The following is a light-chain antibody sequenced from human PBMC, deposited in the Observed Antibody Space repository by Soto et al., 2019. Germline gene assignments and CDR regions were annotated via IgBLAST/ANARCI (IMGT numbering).Light chain of an antibody. Sequence: EIVLTQSPGTLSLSPGERATLSCRASQSVSNSYLAWYQQKPGQAPRLLIHGASSRATGIPDRFSGSGSGTDFTLTISRLETEDFVVYYCQQYGTTPRTFGQGTKVEIK. J-gene: IGKJ1*01. CDR2: GAS. CDR1: QSVSNSY. V-gene: IGKV3-20*01. CDR3: QQYGTTPRT.